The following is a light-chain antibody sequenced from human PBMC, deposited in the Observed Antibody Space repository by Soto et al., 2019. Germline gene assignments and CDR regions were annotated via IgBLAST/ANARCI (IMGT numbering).Light chain of an antibody. CDR3: LQHYSYPLT. V-gene: IGKV1-5*03. Sequence: DIQMTHSRSTMSASVGDSVTISCRASQSISSWLAWYQQKTGKAPKIVIYKASSLESGVPYRFSGSGFGAEFNLTISSLQPEDFATYYCLQHYSYPLTCGQGTKVDIK. J-gene: IGKJ1*01. CDR2: KAS. CDR1: QSISSW.